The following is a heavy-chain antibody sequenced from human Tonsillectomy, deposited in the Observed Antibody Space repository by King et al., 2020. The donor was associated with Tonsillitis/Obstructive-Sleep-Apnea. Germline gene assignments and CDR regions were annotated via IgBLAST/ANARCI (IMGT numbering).Heavy chain of an antibody. J-gene: IGHJ3*01. D-gene: IGHD3-3*01. CDR3: AKDLMGTRISILGVVFAFDV. CDR2: VSGGGVRS. CDR1: GLTFSSYA. V-gene: IGHV3-23*04. Sequence: VQLVESGGGLVQPGGSLRLSCAASGLTFSSYAMSWVRQAPGKGLEWVAAVSGGGVRSYYPVSVRGRLTISRDNAKNTVHPQMNSLRAEDTAIYYCAKDLMGTRISILGVVFAFDVWGQGTMVTVSS.